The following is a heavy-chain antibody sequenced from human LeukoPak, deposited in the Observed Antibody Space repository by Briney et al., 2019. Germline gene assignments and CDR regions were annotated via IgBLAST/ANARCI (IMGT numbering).Heavy chain of an antibody. CDR2: ISGSGGST. Sequence: PGGSLRLSCAASGFTFSSYAMSRVRQAPGKALEWVSAISGSGGSTYYADSVKGRFTISRDNSKNTLYLQMNSLRAEDTAVYYCVRDESGSYFGYWGQGTLVTVSS. J-gene: IGHJ4*02. CDR1: GFTFSSYA. CDR3: VRDESGSYFGY. V-gene: IGHV3-23*01. D-gene: IGHD1-26*01.